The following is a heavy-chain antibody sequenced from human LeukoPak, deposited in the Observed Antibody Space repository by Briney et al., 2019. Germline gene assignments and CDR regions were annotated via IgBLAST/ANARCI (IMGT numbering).Heavy chain of an antibody. CDR3: ARDLSGSSWRNFAS. CDR2: IHNDGSTT. Sequence: QPAGSLRLSCAASGFSFSSHVMHWIRQAPGKGLEWVSRIHNDGSTTAYVDSVNGRFTISRDNAKNTLYLQMNGLSAEDTAVYYCARDLSGSSWRNFASWGEGTLVTVSS. V-gene: IGHV3-74*01. CDR1: GFSFSSHV. D-gene: IGHD2-2*01. J-gene: IGHJ4*02.